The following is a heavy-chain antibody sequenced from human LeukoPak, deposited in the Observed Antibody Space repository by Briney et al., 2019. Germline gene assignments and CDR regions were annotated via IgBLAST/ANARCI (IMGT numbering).Heavy chain of an antibody. V-gene: IGHV1-18*01. CDR2: ISAYNGNT. J-gene: IGHJ1*01. CDR1: GYTFTSYG. D-gene: IGHD2-2*02. CDR3: ARDLEDIVVVPAAIVYFQH. Sequence: ASVKVSCKASGYTFTSYGISWVRQAPGQGLDWMGWISAYNGNTNYAQKLQGRVNMTTDTSTSTAYMELRSLSSEDTAVYYCARDLEDIVVVPAAIVYFQHWGQGTLVTVSS.